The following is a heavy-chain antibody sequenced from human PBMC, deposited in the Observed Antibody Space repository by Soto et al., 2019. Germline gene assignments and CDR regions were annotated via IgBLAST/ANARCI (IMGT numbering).Heavy chain of an antibody. CDR2: IWYDGSNK. D-gene: IGHD3-10*01. J-gene: IGHJ5*02. V-gene: IGHV3-33*01. CDR1: GFTFSNYG. Sequence: PGGSLRLSCAASGFTFSNYGMHWVRQAPGKGLEWVAVIWYDGSNKYYADSVEGRFTISRDNSKNTLYLQMSSLRAEDTAVYYCAAPARYYTDFLEPWGQGTLVTVSS. CDR3: AAPARYYTDFLEP.